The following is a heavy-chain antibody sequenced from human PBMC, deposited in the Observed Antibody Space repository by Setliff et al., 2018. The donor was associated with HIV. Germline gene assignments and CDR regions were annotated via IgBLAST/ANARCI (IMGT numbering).Heavy chain of an antibody. CDR2: IRRNTYGGTT. V-gene: IGHV3-49*04. Sequence: GGSLRLSCTSSGFTFRDHAISWVRQAPGKGLEWLGFIRRNTYGGTTEYAASLEGRFTISRDDSKNVAYLQMNSLKTEDSAVYYCARAVVNSNFSYYLDVWGKGTTVTVSS. CDR3: ARAVVNSNFSYYLDV. J-gene: IGHJ6*03. CDR1: GFTFRDHA. D-gene: IGHD2-15*01.